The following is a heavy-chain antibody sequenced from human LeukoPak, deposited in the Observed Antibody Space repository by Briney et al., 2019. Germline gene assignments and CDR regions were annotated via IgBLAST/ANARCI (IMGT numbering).Heavy chain of an antibody. Sequence: GGSLRLSCAASGFTFSSYWMSWFRQAPGKGLEWVANIKQDGSEEYYVDSVKGRFTISRDNAKSSLYLQMNSLRAEDTAVYYWAGLYFFWSVYYRDYGGQEPRVTVP. CDR2: IKQDGSEE. J-gene: IGHJ4*02. D-gene: IGHD3-3*01. CDR1: GFTFSSYW. CDR3: AGLYFFWSVYYRDY. V-gene: IGHV3-7*01.